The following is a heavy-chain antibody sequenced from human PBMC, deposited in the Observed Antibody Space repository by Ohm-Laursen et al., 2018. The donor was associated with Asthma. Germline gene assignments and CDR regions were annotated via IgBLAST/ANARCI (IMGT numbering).Heavy chain of an antibody. CDR3: AREKGEDTNWFDP. CDR2: IYYSGST. Sequence: PSETLSLTCTVSGGSISSYYWSWIRQPPGKGLEWIGYIYYSGSTNYNPSLKSRVTISVDTSKSQFSLKLSSVTAADTAVYYCAREKGEDTNWFDPWGQGTLVTVSS. CDR1: GGSISSYY. J-gene: IGHJ5*02. D-gene: IGHD5-18*01. V-gene: IGHV4-59*01.